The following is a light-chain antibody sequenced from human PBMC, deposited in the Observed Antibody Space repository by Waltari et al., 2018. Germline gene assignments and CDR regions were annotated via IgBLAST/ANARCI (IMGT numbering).Light chain of an antibody. CDR1: ESVNRH. V-gene: IGKV1-5*03. CDR2: KAS. J-gene: IGKJ2*01. CDR3: QHYDSYQYA. Sequence: IQVTQSPSTLSASVGDRVHITCRTSESVNRHLAWYQQKPGRAPNLLIYKASTLETGAPSKFSGSGSGTEFSLTITNLQRDDFATYFCQHYDSYQYAFGPGTKLEIK.